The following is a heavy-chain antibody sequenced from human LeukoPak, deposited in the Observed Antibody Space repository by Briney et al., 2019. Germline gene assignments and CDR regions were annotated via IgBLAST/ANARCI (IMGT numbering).Heavy chain of an antibody. CDR2: INWNGGST. CDR3: ARDSTQPGPVVVAATYAGFDY. J-gene: IGHJ4*02. V-gene: IGHV3-20*04. D-gene: IGHD2-15*01. CDR1: GFTFGDYG. Sequence: PGGSPRLSCAASGFTFGDYGMSWVRQAPGKGLEWVSSINWNGGSTVYADSVKGRFTISRDNAKNSLYLQINSLRAEDTALYYCARDSTQPGPVVVAATYAGFDYWGQGTLVTVSS.